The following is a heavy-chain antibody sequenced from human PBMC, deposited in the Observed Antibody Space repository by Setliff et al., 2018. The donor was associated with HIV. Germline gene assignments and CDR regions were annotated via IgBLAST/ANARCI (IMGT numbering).Heavy chain of an antibody. CDR3: ARLDTAMVNDY. D-gene: IGHD5-18*01. CDR1: GYIFTNYG. V-gene: IGHV1-18*01. J-gene: IGHJ4*02. CDR2: ISAYNGNT. Sequence: ASVKVSCKASGYIFTNYGITWVRQAPGRGLEWMGWISAYNGNTHYAQKFQGRVTITADESTSTAYMELSSLRSEDTAVYYCARLDTAMVNDYWGQGTLVTVSS.